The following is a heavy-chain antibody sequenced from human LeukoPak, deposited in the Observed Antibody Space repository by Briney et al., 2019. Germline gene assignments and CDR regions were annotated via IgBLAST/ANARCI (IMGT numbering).Heavy chain of an antibody. CDR1: GGSISSYY. Sequence: PSETLSLTCTVSGGSISSYYWSWIRQPPGKGLEWIGYIYYSGSTNYNPSLKSRVTISVDTSKNQFSLKLSSVTAADTAVYYCARDLGSGLPRGNYGMDVWGQGTMVTVSS. CDR3: ARDLGSGLPRGNYGMDV. CDR2: IYYSGST. V-gene: IGHV4-59*01. J-gene: IGHJ6*02. D-gene: IGHD6-19*01.